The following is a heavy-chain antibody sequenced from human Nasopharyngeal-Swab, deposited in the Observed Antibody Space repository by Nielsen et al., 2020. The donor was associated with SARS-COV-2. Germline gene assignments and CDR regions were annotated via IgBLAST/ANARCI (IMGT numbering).Heavy chain of an antibody. CDR3: ARLYPYDLWTGGGCCVEYYSYDGMDV. V-gene: IGHV1-2*02. D-gene: IGHD3-3*01. Sequence: AAVKVSCKASGYTFTGYYLHWLGQAAGRGREGMGWINPNSGGTNYAQQFQGRVTMTSDTSISTAYMELSRLRSDDTAVYYCARLYPYDLWTGGGCCVEYYSYDGMDVWGQGTTVTVSS. CDR2: INPNSGGT. J-gene: IGHJ6*02. CDR1: GYTFTGYY.